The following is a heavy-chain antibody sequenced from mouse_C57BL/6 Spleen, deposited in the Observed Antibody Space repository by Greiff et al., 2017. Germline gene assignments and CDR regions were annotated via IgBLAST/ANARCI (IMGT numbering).Heavy chain of an antibody. Sequence: QVQLKESGPGLVAPSQSLSITCTVTGFSLTSYAISWVRQPPGKGLEWLGVLWTGGGTNYNYSLTSRLTISKDNSKSQVFLKMNRLLTDDTARYYCSINNYYCSSSYYFDYWGQGTTLTV. CDR1: GFSLTSYA. J-gene: IGHJ2*01. D-gene: IGHD1-1*01. CDR3: SINNYYCSSSYYFDY. CDR2: LWTGGGT. V-gene: IGHV2-9-1*01.